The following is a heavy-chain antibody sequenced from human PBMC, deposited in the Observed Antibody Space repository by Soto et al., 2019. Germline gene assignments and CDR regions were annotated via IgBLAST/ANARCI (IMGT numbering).Heavy chain of an antibody. CDR2: TNPSDGST. CDR3: ARSYGTSGPMDF. D-gene: IGHD3-3*01. V-gene: IGHV1-46*01. J-gene: IGHJ4*02. CDR1: GYSLTSYY. Sequence: ASVKVACKASGYSLTSYYMHWVRRAPGQGLEWMGITNPSDGSTNYARKFQGRVTITSDTSTSTVYMEMASLRSEDTAMYYCARSYGTSGPMDFWGQGALVTVSA.